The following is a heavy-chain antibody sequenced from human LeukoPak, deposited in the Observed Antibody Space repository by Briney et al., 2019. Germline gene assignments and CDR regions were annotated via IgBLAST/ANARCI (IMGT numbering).Heavy chain of an antibody. CDR2: IWYDGNNK. D-gene: IGHD4-17*01. Sequence: GGSLRLSCAASGFALSTYAMHWVRQAPGKGLEWVALIWYDGNNKYYADSVKGRFTISKDNSKSTLYLQMNSLRAEDTAVYYCARDRGFTTVTVEYWGRGTLVTVSS. CDR3: ARDRGFTTVTVEY. V-gene: IGHV3-33*01. CDR1: GFALSTYA. J-gene: IGHJ4*02.